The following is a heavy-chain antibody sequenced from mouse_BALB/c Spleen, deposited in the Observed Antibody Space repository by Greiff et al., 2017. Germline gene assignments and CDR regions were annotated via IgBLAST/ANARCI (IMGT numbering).Heavy chain of an antibody. D-gene: IGHD1-1*01. J-gene: IGHJ1*01. CDR1: GFSLTSYD. Sequence: VMLVESGPGLVAPSQSLSITCTVSGFSLTSYDISWIRQPPGKGLEWLGVIWTGGGTNYNSAFMSRLSISKDNSKSQVFLKMNSLQTDDTAMYYCARDRDYYGYWYFDVWGAGTTVTVSS. CDR2: IWTGGGT. CDR3: ARDRDYYGYWYFDV. V-gene: IGHV2-9-2*01.